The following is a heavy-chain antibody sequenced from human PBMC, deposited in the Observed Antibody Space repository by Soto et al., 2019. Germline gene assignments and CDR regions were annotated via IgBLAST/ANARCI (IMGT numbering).Heavy chain of an antibody. V-gene: IGHV4-4*02. CDR3: ARGQRFSDWFDP. Sequence: SETLSLTCAVSGGSISSSNWWSWVRQPPGKGLEWIGEIYHSGSTNYNPSLQSRVTMSLDTSNNQFSLRLTSVTAADTAVYYCARGQRFSDWFDPWGQGTLVTVSS. D-gene: IGHD3-3*01. J-gene: IGHJ5*02. CDR1: GGSISSSNW. CDR2: IYHSGST.